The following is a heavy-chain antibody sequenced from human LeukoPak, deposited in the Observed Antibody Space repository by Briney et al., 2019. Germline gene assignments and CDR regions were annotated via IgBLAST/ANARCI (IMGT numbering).Heavy chain of an antibody. CDR1: GGTFSSYA. J-gene: IGHJ3*02. D-gene: IGHD3-3*01. CDR2: IIPIFGTA. CDR3: ARGSDRSLRFLEWSAGEAFDI. Sequence: PVKVSCKASGGTFSSYAISWVRQAPGQGLEWMGGIIPIFGTANYAQKFQGRVTITADESTSTAYVELSSLRSEDTAVYYCARGSDRSLRFLEWSAGEAFDIWGQGTMVTVSS. V-gene: IGHV1-69*13.